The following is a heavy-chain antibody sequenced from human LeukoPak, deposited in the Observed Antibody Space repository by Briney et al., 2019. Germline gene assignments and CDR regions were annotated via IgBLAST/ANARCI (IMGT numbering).Heavy chain of an antibody. J-gene: IGHJ4*02. D-gene: IGHD3-22*01. CDR1: GFTSSSYA. V-gene: IGHV3-21*01. CDR2: VSSSGAYI. CDR3: ARGVGNYRYYFDS. Sequence: GGSLRLSCAASGFTSSSYAMNWIRQAPGKGLEWVASVSSSGAYIYYADLMEGRFIISRDNAKNSLILQMNSLRAEDTAVYYCARGVGNYRYYFDSWGQGTLVTVSS.